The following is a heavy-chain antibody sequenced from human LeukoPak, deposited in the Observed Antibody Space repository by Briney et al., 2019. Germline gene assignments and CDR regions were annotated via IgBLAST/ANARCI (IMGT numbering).Heavy chain of an antibody. Sequence: SETLSLTCTVSGGPISSYYWSWIRQPPGKGLEWIGYIYYSGSTNYNPSLKSRVTISVDTSKNQFSLKLSSVTAADTAVYYCARLGYYFDYWGQGTLVTVSS. CDR3: ARLGYYFDY. V-gene: IGHV4-59*01. CDR1: GGPISSYY. D-gene: IGHD1-26*01. J-gene: IGHJ4*02. CDR2: IYYSGST.